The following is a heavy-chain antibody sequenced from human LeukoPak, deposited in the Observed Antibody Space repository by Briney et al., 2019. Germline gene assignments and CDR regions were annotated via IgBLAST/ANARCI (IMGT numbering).Heavy chain of an antibody. D-gene: IGHD2-15*01. Sequence: AGESLQISCKGSGYSINNYWIAWVRQMPGKGLEWMGIIYPADSDIRYSPSFQGQVTISADKSSSTAYLQWNSLKASDTAMYCCARQEYCSGASCYTWFDPWGQGTLVAVSS. V-gene: IGHV5-51*01. J-gene: IGHJ5*02. CDR2: IYPADSDI. CDR1: GYSINNYW. CDR3: ARQEYCSGASCYTWFDP.